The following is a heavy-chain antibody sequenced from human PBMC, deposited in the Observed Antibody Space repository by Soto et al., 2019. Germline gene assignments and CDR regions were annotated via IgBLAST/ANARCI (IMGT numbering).Heavy chain of an antibody. Sequence: QVQLVQSGAEVKKPGSSVKVSCKASGGTFSSYAISWVRQAPGQGLEWMGGIIPIFGTANYAQKFQGRVTITADESTSTANRELSRLRSEETAVYYCARHVPAAGYYYGMDVWGQGTTVTVSS. CDR1: GGTFSSYA. D-gene: IGHD2-2*01. V-gene: IGHV1-69*12. J-gene: IGHJ6*02. CDR2: IIPIFGTA. CDR3: ARHVPAAGYYYGMDV.